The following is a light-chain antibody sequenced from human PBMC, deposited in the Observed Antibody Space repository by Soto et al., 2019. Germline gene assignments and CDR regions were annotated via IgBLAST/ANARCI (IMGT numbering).Light chain of an antibody. CDR1: QDITDY. V-gene: IGKV1-33*01. J-gene: IGKJ2*01. CDR2: DAS. Sequence: DIQTTQSPSSLSASVGDRVTITCQASQDITDYLNWYQQKPGKAPKLLIYDASYLETGVPSRFSGSGSGTDFTFTISSLQPEDIATYYCQQYDNLPRTFGQGTKLEIK. CDR3: QQYDNLPRT.